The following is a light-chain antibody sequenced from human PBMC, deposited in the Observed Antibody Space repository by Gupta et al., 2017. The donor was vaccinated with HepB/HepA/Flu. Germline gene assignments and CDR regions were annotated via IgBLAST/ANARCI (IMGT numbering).Light chain of an antibody. CDR2: AAS. V-gene: IGKV1-39*01. J-gene: IGKJ1*01. Sequence: DIQMTQSPSSLSASVGDRVTITCRASQSISSYLNWYQQKPGKAPKLLIYAASSFQVGVPSRFRGRGSASDFTLTIISLQPEDFATYYCQQSSSTPRTFGQGTKVEIK. CDR1: QSISSY. CDR3: QQSSSTPRT.